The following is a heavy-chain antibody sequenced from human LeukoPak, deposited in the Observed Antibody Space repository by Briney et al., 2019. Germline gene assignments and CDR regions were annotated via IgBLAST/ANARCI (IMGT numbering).Heavy chain of an antibody. CDR2: ISYDGSNK. J-gene: IGHJ6*02. Sequence: GGSLRLSCAASGFTFSSYGMHWVRQAPGKGLEWVAVISYDGSNKYYADSVKGRFTISRDNSKNTLYLQMNNLRAEDTAVYYCASMVRGVITDYYYYGMDVWGQGTTVTVSS. D-gene: IGHD3-10*01. V-gene: IGHV3-30*03. CDR3: ASMVRGVITDYYYYGMDV. CDR1: GFTFSSYG.